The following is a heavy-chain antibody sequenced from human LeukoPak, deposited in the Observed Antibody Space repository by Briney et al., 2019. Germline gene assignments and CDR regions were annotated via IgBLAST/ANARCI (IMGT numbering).Heavy chain of an antibody. D-gene: IGHD3-3*01. CDR2: IRYDGTNK. J-gene: IGHJ4*02. Sequence: GGSLRLSCAASGFTFSNYGMHWVRQAPGKGLEWVAFIRYDGTNKYYADSVKGRFTISRDNPKNTLYLQTNSLRTEDTAVYYCAKDKRSTIFGSFDYWGQGTLVTVSS. V-gene: IGHV3-30*02. CDR3: AKDKRSTIFGSFDY. CDR1: GFTFSNYG.